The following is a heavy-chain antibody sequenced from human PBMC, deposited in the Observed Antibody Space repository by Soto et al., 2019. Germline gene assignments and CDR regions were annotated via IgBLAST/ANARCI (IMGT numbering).Heavy chain of an antibody. V-gene: IGHV3-30*18. Sequence: GGSLRLSCAASGFTFSSYGMHWVRQAPGKGLEWVAVISYDGSNKYYADSVKGRFTISRDNSKNTLYLQMNSLRAEDTAVYYCAKDTGQGYYDSSGYYGLEYYFDYWGQGTLVTVSS. D-gene: IGHD3-22*01. J-gene: IGHJ4*02. CDR2: ISYDGSNK. CDR1: GFTFSSYG. CDR3: AKDTGQGYYDSSGYYGLEYYFDY.